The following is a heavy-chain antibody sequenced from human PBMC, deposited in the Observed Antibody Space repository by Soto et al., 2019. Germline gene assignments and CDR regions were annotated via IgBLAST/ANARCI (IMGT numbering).Heavy chain of an antibody. J-gene: IGHJ6*03. V-gene: IGHV4-34*01. D-gene: IGHD2-2*01. Sequence: SETLSLTCAVYCGSFSGYYWSWIRQPPGKGLEWIGEINHSGSTNYNPSLKSRVTISVDTSKNQFSLKLSSVTAADTAVYYCARIIRAIAYYYYMDVWGKGTTVTVSS. CDR1: CGSFSGYY. CDR3: ARIIRAIAYYYYMDV. CDR2: INHSGST.